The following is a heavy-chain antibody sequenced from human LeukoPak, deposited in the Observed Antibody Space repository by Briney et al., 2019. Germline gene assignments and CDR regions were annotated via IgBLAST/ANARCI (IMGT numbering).Heavy chain of an antibody. D-gene: IGHD5-24*01. J-gene: IGHJ3*02. Sequence: PGESLKISCEGSGYRFPSYWIGWVRQTPGKSLEWMGIIYPGDSDTRYSPSFQGQVTISADKSVSTAYLQWSSLKASDTAIYYCARQRDGYNRDAFDIWGRGTMVTVSS. V-gene: IGHV5-51*01. CDR3: ARQRDGYNRDAFDI. CDR2: IYPGDSDT. CDR1: GYRFPSYW.